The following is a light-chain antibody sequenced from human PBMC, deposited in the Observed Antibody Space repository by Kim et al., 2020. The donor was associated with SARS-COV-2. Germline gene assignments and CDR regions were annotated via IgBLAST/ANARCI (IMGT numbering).Light chain of an antibody. CDR3: QSYDSRLWV. Sequence: PGQRVTIACTGSSSTIGAEYNIHWYQQVPGTAPKLLIYGNNNRPSGVPDRFSASKSGTSASLVITGLQAEDVADYYCQSYDSRLWVFGGGTQLTVL. V-gene: IGLV1-40*01. CDR2: GNN. J-gene: IGLJ2*01. CDR1: SSTIGAEYN.